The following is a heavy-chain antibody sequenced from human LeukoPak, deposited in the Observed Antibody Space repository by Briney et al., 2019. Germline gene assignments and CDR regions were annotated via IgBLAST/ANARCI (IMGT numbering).Heavy chain of an antibody. CDR3: ARDDYYGSGTPSY. CDR2: INPNSGGT. V-gene: IGHV1-2*02. D-gene: IGHD3-10*01. CDR1: GYTFTGYY. Sequence: EASVKVSCKASGYTFTGYYMHWARQAPGQGLEWMGWINPNSGGTNYAQKFQGRVTMTRDTSISTAYMELSRLRSDGTAVYYCARDDYYGSGTPSYWGQGTLVTVSS. J-gene: IGHJ4*02.